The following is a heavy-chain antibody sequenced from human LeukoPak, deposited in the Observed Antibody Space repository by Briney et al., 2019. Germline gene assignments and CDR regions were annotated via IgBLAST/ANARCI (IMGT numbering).Heavy chain of an antibody. Sequence: SGGSLRLSCAASGFTFSSYSMNWVRQAPGKGLEWVSSISSSSSYIYYADSVKGRFTISRDNAKNSLYLQMNSLRAEDTAVYYCARDLSSSWYYYYGMDVWGQGTTVTVSS. V-gene: IGHV3-21*01. CDR3: ARDLSSSWYYYYGMDV. D-gene: IGHD6-13*01. CDR2: ISSSSSYI. J-gene: IGHJ6*02. CDR1: GFTFSSYS.